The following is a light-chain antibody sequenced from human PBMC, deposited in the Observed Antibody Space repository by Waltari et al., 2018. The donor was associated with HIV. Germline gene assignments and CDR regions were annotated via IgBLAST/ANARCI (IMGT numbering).Light chain of an antibody. CDR2: GNS. Sequence: QSVLTQPPSVSGAPGQRVTIPCTGSNSNIGAGYDVHWYQQLPGTAPKLLIYGNSNRPSGVPDRFPGSKSGTSASLAITGLQAEDEADYYCQSYDTSLSGNYVFGTGTKVTVL. J-gene: IGLJ1*01. CDR1: NSNIGAGYD. V-gene: IGLV1-40*01. CDR3: QSYDTSLSGNYV.